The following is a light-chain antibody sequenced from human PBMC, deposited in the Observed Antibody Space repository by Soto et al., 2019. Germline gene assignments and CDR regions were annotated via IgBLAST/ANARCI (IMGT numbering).Light chain of an antibody. J-gene: IGLJ1*01. V-gene: IGLV1-40*01. CDR1: SSNLGAGYD. Sequence: QSVLTQPPSVSGVPGQRVTISCSGSSSNLGAGYDVHWYRQFPGTAPKLLIYANSVRPSGVPDRFCGSKSGTSASLAITGLQAEDEADYYYQSYDSSLIVSKVFGTGTKVTVL. CDR3: QSYDSSLIVSKV. CDR2: ANS.